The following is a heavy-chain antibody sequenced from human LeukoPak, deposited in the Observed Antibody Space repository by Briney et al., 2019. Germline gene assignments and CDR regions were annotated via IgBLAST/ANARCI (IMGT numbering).Heavy chain of an antibody. Sequence: GGSLRLSCAAPGFTFRSYNMNWVRQAPGKGLEWVSYITGGSTTIYYADSVKGRFTISRDNAKNLLYLQMNSLRAEDTAVYYCARDPDSENYFGSGIFRNWGQGTLVTVSS. J-gene: IGHJ4*02. CDR1: GFTFRSYN. CDR3: ARDPDSENYFGSGIFRN. CDR2: ITGGSTTI. D-gene: IGHD3-10*01. V-gene: IGHV3-48*04.